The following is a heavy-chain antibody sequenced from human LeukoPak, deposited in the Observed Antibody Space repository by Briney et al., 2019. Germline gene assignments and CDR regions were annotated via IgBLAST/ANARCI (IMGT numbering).Heavy chain of an antibody. Sequence: GGSLRLSCAVSGFTFSSYSMSSSSSTIYYADSVKGRFTISRDNSENTLYLQMNSLRAEDTAVYYCARVLRGWGSSSLYYYYMDVWGKGTTVTVSS. V-gene: IGHV3-48*01. J-gene: IGHJ6*03. D-gene: IGHD2-2*01. CDR2: SSSSTI. CDR3: ARVLRGWGSSSLYYYYMDV. CDR1: GFTFSSYS.